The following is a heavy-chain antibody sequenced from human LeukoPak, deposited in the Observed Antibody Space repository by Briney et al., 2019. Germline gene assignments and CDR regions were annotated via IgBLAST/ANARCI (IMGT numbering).Heavy chain of an antibody. CDR2: INPSGGST. Sequence: ASVKVSCKASGYTFTSYYMHWVRQAPGQGLEWMGIINPSGGSTRYAQKFQGRVTMTRDTSTSTVYMELSSLRSEDTAVYYCARNPMTTKYFDYWGQGTLVTVSS. CDR3: ARNPMTTKYFDY. V-gene: IGHV1-46*01. D-gene: IGHD5-24*01. J-gene: IGHJ4*02. CDR1: GYTFTSYY.